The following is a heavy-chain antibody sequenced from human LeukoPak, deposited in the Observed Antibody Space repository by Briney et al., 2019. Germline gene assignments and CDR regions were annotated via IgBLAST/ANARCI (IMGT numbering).Heavy chain of an antibody. CDR2: ISSSSSYI. CDR3: ARALWELPFDY. D-gene: IGHD1-26*01. Sequence: GGSLRLSCAASGFTFSSYSMNWVRQAPGKGLEWVSSISSSSSYIYYADSVKGRFTISRDNAKNSLYLQMNSLRAEDTAVYFCARALWELPFDYWGQGTLVTVSS. J-gene: IGHJ4*02. V-gene: IGHV3-21*01. CDR1: GFTFSSYS.